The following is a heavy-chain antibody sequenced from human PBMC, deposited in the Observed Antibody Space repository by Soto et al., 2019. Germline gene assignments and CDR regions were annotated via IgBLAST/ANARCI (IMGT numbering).Heavy chain of an antibody. D-gene: IGHD6-6*01. CDR3: ARETARISLREGGMDV. J-gene: IGHJ6*02. CDR1: GYTFTGYY. CDR2: INPNSGGT. V-gene: IGHV1-2*02. Sequence: GASVKVSCKASGYTFTGYYMHWVRQAPGQGLEWMGWINPNSGGTNYAQKFQGRVTMTRDTSISTAYMELSRLRSDDTAVYYCARETARISLREGGMDVWGQGTTVTVS.